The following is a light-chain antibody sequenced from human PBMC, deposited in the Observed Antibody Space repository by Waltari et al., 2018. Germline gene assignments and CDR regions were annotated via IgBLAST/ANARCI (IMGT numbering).Light chain of an antibody. CDR3: QQSHTTRWT. CDR2: GAS. CDR1: QSISRY. J-gene: IGKJ1*01. Sequence: DIQMTQSPSSLSASVVDRVTITCRASQSISRYLNWYQHKPGKAPKLLIYGASSLQSGVPSRFRGSGSGTDFTLTISSLQPEDFATYFCQQSHTTRWTFGPGTKVEIK. V-gene: IGKV1-39*01.